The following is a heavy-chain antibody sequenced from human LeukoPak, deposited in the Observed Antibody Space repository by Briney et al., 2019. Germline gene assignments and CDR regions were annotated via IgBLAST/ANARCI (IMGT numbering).Heavy chain of an antibody. CDR2: IHPRSGET. CDR1: GYSFTAFY. CDR3: ARDGEYGTGSYYRGCFEY. Sequence: ASVKVSCKASGYSFTAFYIHWVRQAPGQGLEWMGWIHPRSGETNYAYKFRGRVTMTRDTSISTTYMDLGSLGSDDTAVYYCARDGEYGTGSYYRGCFEYWGQGTLVTVSS. V-gene: IGHV1-2*02. D-gene: IGHD3-10*01. J-gene: IGHJ4*02.